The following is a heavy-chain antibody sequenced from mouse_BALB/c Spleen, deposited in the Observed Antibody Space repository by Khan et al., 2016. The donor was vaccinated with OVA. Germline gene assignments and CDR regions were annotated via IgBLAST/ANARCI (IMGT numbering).Heavy chain of an antibody. CDR2: ISSGGSYT. CDR1: GFSFSSYS. J-gene: IGHJ2*01. V-gene: IGHV5-6-4*01. D-gene: IGHD1-1*01. Sequence: EVKLVESGGGLVRPGGSLKLSCAASGFSFSSYSMSWVRQTPEKRLEWVATISSGGSYTYYPDSVKGRFTISRDNAKNTQHLQVNSLRSEDTAMYYCTGHRGDYGSSPYCDYWGQGTTLTVSS. CDR3: TGHRGDYGSSPYCDY.